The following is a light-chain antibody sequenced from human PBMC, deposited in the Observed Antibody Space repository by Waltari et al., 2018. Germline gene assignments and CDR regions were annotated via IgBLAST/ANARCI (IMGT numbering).Light chain of an antibody. J-gene: IGKJ1*01. CDR3: QETYSSPPST. Sequence: DIQVTQSPSSLSAAVGARVSITCRASPSICNYLNLYPQKPGKAPKLLIYSASSLQSGVPSRFSGSGSGTDFTLTITSLQPEDFAIYYCQETYSSPPSTFGQGTKVESK. CDR2: SAS. CDR1: PSICNY. V-gene: IGKV1-39*01.